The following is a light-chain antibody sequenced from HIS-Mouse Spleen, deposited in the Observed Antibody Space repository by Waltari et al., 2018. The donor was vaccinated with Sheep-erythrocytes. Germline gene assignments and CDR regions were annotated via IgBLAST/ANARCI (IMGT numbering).Light chain of an antibody. V-gene: IGKV1-39*01. CDR2: AAS. J-gene: IGKJ3*01. CDR1: QSISSY. CDR3: QQSYSTPQFT. Sequence: DIQMTQSPSSLSASVGDRVTITCRASQSISSYLNWYQQTPGKAPKLLIYAASSLPSGVPSRFSGSGSGTDFTLTISSLQPEDFATYYCQQSYSTPQFTFGPGTKVDIK.